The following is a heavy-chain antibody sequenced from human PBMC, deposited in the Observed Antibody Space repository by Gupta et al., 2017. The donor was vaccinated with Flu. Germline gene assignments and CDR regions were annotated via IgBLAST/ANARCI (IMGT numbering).Heavy chain of an antibody. CDR1: GSPFSSYT. Sequence: PGSDVCVSGQASGSPFSSYTLSWVRQAPGQGLEWMGRIIPILGIANYAQKFQGRVTITADKSTSTAYMELSSLRSEDTAVYYCARASVDIVASRHRTFDYWGQGTLVTVSS. CDR3: ARASVDIVASRHRTFDY. J-gene: IGHJ4*02. CDR2: IIPILGIA. V-gene: IGHV1-69*02. D-gene: IGHD5-12*01.